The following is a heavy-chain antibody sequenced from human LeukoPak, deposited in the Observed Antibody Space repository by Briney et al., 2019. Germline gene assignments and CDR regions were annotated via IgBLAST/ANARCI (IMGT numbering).Heavy chain of an antibody. D-gene: IGHD6-19*01. CDR1: GFTVSSNY. Sequence: PGGSLRLSCAASGFTVSSNYMSWVRQAPGKGLEWVSVIYSGGGTYYADSVKGRFTISRDNSKNTLYLQMNSLRAEDTAVYYCARAPHVGLAYFDYWGQGTLVTVSS. CDR2: IYSGGGT. J-gene: IGHJ4*02. CDR3: ARAPHVGLAYFDY. V-gene: IGHV3-66*02.